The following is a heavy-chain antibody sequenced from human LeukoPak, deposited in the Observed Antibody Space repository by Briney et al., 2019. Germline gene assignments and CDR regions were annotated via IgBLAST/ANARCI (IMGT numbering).Heavy chain of an antibody. CDR1: GFTVSSNY. V-gene: IGHV3-53*01. Sequence: GGSLRLSCAASGFTVSSNYMSWVRQAPGKGLEWVSVIHKNAITSYADTVKGRFSISRDNSKNTLYLQMNNLRVDDTAVYYCARSLRVRGVPDYMDVWGKGTTVTVSS. CDR2: IHKNAIT. CDR3: ARSLRVRGVPDYMDV. J-gene: IGHJ6*03. D-gene: IGHD3-10*01.